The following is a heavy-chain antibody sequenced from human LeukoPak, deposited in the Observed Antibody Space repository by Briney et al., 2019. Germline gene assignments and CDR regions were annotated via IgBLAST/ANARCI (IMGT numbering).Heavy chain of an antibody. D-gene: IGHD3-16*02. V-gene: IGHV1-3*03. Sequence: ASVKVSCKASGYTFTSYAMHWVRQAPGQRLEWMGWINAGNGNTKYSQEFQGRVTITRDTSASTAYMELSSLRSEDTAVYYCARGRRLGELSSPGYMDVWGKGTTVTVSS. CDR1: GYTFTSYA. J-gene: IGHJ6*03. CDR2: INAGNGNT. CDR3: ARGRRLGELSSPGYMDV.